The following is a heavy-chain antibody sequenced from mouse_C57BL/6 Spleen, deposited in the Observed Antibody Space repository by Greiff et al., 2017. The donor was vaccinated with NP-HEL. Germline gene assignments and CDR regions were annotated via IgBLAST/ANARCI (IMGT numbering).Heavy chain of an antibody. Sequence: QVQLQQPGAELVRPGTSVKLSCKASGYTFTSYWMHWVKQRPGQGLEWIGVIDPSDSYTNYNQQFTGKATLTVDTSSSTAYMQLSSLTSEDSAVYYCARADYGSSYAFAYWGQGTLVTVSA. J-gene: IGHJ3*01. CDR1: GYTFTSYW. CDR3: ARADYGSSYAFAY. V-gene: IGHV1-59*01. D-gene: IGHD1-1*01. CDR2: IDPSDSYT.